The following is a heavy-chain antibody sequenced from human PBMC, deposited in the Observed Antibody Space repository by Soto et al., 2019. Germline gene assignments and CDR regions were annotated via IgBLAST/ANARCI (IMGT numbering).Heavy chain of an antibody. D-gene: IGHD2-15*01. V-gene: IGHV3-23*01. CDR2: ISGSGGST. J-gene: IGHJ4*02. CDR1: GFTFSSYA. CDR3: AKDQDPPVVPGFPIPEYYFDY. Sequence: GGSLRLSCAASGFTFSSYAMSWVRQAPGKGLEWVSAISGSGGSTYYADSGKGRFTISRDNSKNTLYLQMNSLRAEDTAVYYCAKDQDPPVVPGFPIPEYYFDYWGQGTLVTVSS.